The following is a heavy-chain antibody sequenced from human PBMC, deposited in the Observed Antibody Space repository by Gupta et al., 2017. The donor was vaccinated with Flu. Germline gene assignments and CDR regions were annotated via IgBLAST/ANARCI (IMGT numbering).Heavy chain of an antibody. V-gene: IGHV1-69*06. J-gene: IGHJ5*02. CDR1: GGTFSSYA. CDR2: IIPIFGTA. CDR3: ARGWWGYCSGGSCDRSTTGNWFDP. Sequence: QVQLVQSGAEVKKPGSSVKVSCKASGGTFSSYAISWVRQAPGQGLEWMGGIIPIFGTANYAQKFQGRATITADKSTSTAYMELSSLRSEDTAVYYCARGWWGYCSGGSCDRSTTGNWFDPWGQGTLVTVSS. D-gene: IGHD2-15*01.